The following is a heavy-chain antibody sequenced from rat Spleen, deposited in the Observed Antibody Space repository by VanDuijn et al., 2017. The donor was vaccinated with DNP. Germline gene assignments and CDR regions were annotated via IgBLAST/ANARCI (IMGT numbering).Heavy chain of an antibody. V-gene: IGHV3-1*01. CDR3: ASPIATISY. Sequence: EVQLQESGPGLVKPSQSLSLTCSVTGYSITSNYKWSWIRKFPGNKMEWIGHVSYTGITNYNPSLKSRVSITRDTLKNQLFLQFNSVTSEDTATYYCASPIATISYWGQGVMVTVSS. CDR2: VSYTGIT. CDR1: GYSITSNY. D-gene: IGHD1-2*01. J-gene: IGHJ2*01.